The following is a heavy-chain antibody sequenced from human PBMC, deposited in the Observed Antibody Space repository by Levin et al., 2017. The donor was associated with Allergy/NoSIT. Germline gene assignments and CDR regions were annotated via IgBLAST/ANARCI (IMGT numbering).Heavy chain of an antibody. V-gene: IGHV4-59*08. CDR3: ARLSPMVRGVSRYYYYYMDV. J-gene: IGHJ6*03. CDR2: IYYSGST. Sequence: SSETLSLTCTVSGGSISSYYWSWIRQPPGKGLEWIGYIYYSGSTNYNPSLKSRVTISVDTSKNQFSLKLSSVTAADTAVYYCARLSPMVRGVSRYYYYYMDVWGKGTTVTVSS. CDR1: GGSISSYY. D-gene: IGHD3-10*01.